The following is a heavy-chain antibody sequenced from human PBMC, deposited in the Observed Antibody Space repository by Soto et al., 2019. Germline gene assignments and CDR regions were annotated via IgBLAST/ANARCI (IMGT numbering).Heavy chain of an antibody. J-gene: IGHJ5*02. V-gene: IGHV4-31*03. CDR1: AGSISSGTYY. Sequence: QVQLQESGPGLVKPSQTLSLTCTVSAGSISSGTYYWNWIRQHPGKGLEWFGYMYYSGTNYYNPSLQHRLTISGDPSKNQFSLKLSSVTVADTAVYYCARGNDFRTGWFDPWGQGIMVTVSS. CDR3: ARGNDFRTGWFDP. CDR2: MYYSGTN. D-gene: IGHD4-4*01.